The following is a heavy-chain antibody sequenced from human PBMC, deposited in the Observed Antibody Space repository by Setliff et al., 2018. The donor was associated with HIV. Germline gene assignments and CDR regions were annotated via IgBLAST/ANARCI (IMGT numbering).Heavy chain of an antibody. CDR2: IDADGGTT. Sequence: GSLRLSCAASGFTFSSYWMHWVRQAPGKGPVWVSRIDADGGTTDYAAPVKGRITISRDDSKNTLYLQMNSLRAEDTAVYYCAKTLPTLYPPHDYYFAMDVWGQGTTVTVSS. CDR3: AKTLPTLYPPHDYYFAMDV. D-gene: IGHD2-15*01. J-gene: IGHJ6*02. CDR1: GFTFSSYW. V-gene: IGHV3-15*04.